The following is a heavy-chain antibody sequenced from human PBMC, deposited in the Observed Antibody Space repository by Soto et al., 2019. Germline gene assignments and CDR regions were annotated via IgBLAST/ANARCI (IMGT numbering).Heavy chain of an antibody. Sequence: EAQLLESGGGVVQPGGSLRLSCAASGFTFSSYAMSWVRQAPGKGLDWVSAISVSVGSTYYADSVKGRFTISRDNSKNTLYLQMNSLRAEDTAVDYCAKVERAVAGIIDWGQGTLVTVSS. D-gene: IGHD6-19*01. CDR3: AKVERAVAGIID. CDR2: ISVSVGST. V-gene: IGHV3-23*01. J-gene: IGHJ4*02. CDR1: GFTFSSYA.